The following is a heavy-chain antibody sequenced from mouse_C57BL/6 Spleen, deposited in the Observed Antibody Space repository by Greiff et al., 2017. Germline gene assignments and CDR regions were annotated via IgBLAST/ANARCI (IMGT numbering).Heavy chain of an antibody. CDR3: ARSDSGYGSSPSGWYFDV. Sequence: QVQLQQPGAELVKPGASVKLSCKASGYTFTSYWMHWVKQRPGRGLEWIGRIDPNSGGTKYNEQFKSKATLTVDKPSSTAYMQLSSRTSEDSAVYYCARSDSGYGSSPSGWYFDVWGTGTTVTVSS. CDR1: GYTFTSYW. D-gene: IGHD1-1*01. J-gene: IGHJ1*03. V-gene: IGHV1-72*01. CDR2: IDPNSGGT.